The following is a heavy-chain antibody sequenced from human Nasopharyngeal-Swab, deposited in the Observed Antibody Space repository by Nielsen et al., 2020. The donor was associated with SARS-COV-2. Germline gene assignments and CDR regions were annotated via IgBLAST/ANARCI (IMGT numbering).Heavy chain of an antibody. CDR1: EYSFSSYW. J-gene: IGHJ6*02. CDR2: IDPSDSYS. V-gene: IGHV5-10-1*01. CDR3: AGRSFYYGSGTVRGMDV. Sequence: GESLKISCKGSEYSFSSYWISWVRQMPGKGLEWMGIIDPSDSYSNYSPSFQGHVTISVDKSLSTAFLQWSSLKASDTAVYYCAGRSFYYGSGTVRGMDVWGQGTTVTVSS. D-gene: IGHD3-10*01.